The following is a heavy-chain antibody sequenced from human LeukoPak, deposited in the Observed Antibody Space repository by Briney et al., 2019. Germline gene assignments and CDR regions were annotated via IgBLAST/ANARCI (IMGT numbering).Heavy chain of an antibody. Sequence: GGSLRLSCAASGFTFSTYSMNWVRQAPGKGLEWVSSIATSSDYIYYAGSLKGRFTISRDNAKNSLYLHMNSLRPDDTAVYYCARDYGSGSYRFDYWGQGTLVTVSS. CDR2: IATSSDYI. CDR1: GFTFSTYS. CDR3: ARDYGSGSYRFDY. V-gene: IGHV3-21*04. J-gene: IGHJ4*02. D-gene: IGHD3-10*01.